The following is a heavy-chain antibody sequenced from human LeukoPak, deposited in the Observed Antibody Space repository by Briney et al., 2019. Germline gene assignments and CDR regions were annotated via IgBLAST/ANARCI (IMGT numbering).Heavy chain of an antibody. CDR2: ISSSSSYI. J-gene: IGHJ2*01. Sequence: GGSLRLSCAASGFTFSSYSMNWVRQAPGKGLEWVSSISSSSSYIYYADSVKGRFTISRDNAKNSLYLQMNSLRAEDTAVYYCARDPSSLEGWYFDLWGRGTLVTVSS. CDR1: GFTFSSYS. V-gene: IGHV3-21*01. CDR3: ARDPSSLEGWYFDL.